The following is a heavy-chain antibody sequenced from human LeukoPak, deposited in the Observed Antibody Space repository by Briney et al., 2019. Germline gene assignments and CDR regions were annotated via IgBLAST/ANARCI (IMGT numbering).Heavy chain of an antibody. Sequence: WASVKVSCKASGYTFTSYGISWVRQAPGQGLEWMGWISAYNGNTNYAQKLQGRVTMTTDTSTSTAYMELRSLRSDDTAVYYCARDYDYGEPIPPFPYFWGQGTLVTVSS. CDR3: ARDYDYGEPIPPFPYF. CDR2: ISAYNGNT. D-gene: IGHD4-17*01. V-gene: IGHV1-18*01. CDR1: GYTFTSYG. J-gene: IGHJ4*02.